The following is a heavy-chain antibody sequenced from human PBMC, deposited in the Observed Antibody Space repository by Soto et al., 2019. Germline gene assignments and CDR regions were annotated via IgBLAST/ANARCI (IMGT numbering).Heavy chain of an antibody. CDR3: PRSLSASYFHN. V-gene: IGHV4-39*01. D-gene: IGHD1-26*01. CDR1: GGSISSVSYY. J-gene: IGHJ4*02. CDR2: VDYSGST. Sequence: SETLSLTCTVSGGSISSVSYYWGWIRQPPGKGLEWIGNVDYSGSTYYNPSRKRRVTISVDTSKNQCSLKRSSVTAADTAVYYCPRSLSASYFHNWCPETLLTLSS.